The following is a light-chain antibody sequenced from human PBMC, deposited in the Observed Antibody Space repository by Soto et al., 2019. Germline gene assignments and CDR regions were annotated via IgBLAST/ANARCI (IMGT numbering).Light chain of an antibody. Sequence: EFVLTQSQGTLSLSPGAIATLSGSASQTVRNNYLAWYKQKPGQAPRLLIYDASSRATGIPDRFSVGGSGTDFTLTLSRLEPEEWAVDDGQKLSSYTLTGGGGTKGEIK. CDR2: DAS. CDR3: QKLSSYTLT. V-gene: IGKV3-20*01. J-gene: IGKJ4*01. CDR1: QTVRNNY.